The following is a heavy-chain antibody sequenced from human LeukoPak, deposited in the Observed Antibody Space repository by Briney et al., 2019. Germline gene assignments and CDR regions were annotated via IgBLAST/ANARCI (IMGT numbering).Heavy chain of an antibody. D-gene: IGHD2-8*02. CDR3: ARSFLVGYYCMDV. CDR2: IYYSGST. CDR1: GGSVSSGSYY. V-gene: IGHV4-61*01. J-gene: IGHJ6*03. Sequence: SETLSLTCTVSGGSVSSGSYYWSWTRQPPGKGLEWIGYIYYSGSTNYNPSLKSRVTISVDTSKNQFSLKLSSVTAADTAVYYCARSFLVGYYCMDVWGKGTTVTVSS.